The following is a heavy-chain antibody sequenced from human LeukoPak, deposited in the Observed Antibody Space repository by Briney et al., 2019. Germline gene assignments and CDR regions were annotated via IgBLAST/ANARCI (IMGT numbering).Heavy chain of an antibody. CDR1: GFTFSTFA. CDR2: IGGGGDA. Sequence: GGSLRLSCAGSGFTFSTFAMRWVRQAPGKGLDWVSSIGGGGDAHYADSAKGRFTIFRDNAQNTLYLQMNNLRSEDTAIYYCSRGAGGGPDGYWGQGILVTVSS. CDR3: SRGAGGGPDGY. D-gene: IGHD4-23*01. V-gene: IGHV3-23*01. J-gene: IGHJ4*02.